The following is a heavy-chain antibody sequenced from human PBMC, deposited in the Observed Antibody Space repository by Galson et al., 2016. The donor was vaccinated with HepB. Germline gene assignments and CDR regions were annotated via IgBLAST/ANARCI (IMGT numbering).Heavy chain of an antibody. CDR2: FDPTDSSS. D-gene: IGHD1-7*01. Sequence: QSGAEVKKPGESLRISCKVSGDSFTGYWIYWVRQMSGKGLEWMGRFDPTDSSSKYSPSFQGRVTISADKSINTAYVQWTSLKASDSAMYYCARRSKNYDHFDYWGQGTLVTVSS. J-gene: IGHJ4*02. V-gene: IGHV5-10-1*01. CDR3: ARRSKNYDHFDY. CDR1: GDSFTGYW.